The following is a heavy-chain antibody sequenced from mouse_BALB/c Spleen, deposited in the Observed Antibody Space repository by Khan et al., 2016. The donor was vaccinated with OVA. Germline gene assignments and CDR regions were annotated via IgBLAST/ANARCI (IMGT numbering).Heavy chain of an antibody. D-gene: IGHD1-1*01. Sequence: QVQLKESGAELAKPGASVKMSCKASGYTFTSYWMHWVKQRPGQGLEWIGYINPSTGYTEYNQKFKDKATLTADKSSSTAYMQLSSLTSEDSAVYYCATQYYGSSPWFAYWGQGTLVTVSA. CDR1: GYTFTSYW. J-gene: IGHJ3*01. V-gene: IGHV1-7*01. CDR2: INPSTGYT. CDR3: ATQYYGSSPWFAY.